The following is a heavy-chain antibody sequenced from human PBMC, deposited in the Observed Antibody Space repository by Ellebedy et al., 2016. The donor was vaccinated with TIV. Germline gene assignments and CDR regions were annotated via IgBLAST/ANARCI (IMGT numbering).Heavy chain of an antibody. D-gene: IGHD6-19*01. V-gene: IGHV4-39*01. CDR2: IYYSGST. Sequence: GSLRLXCTVSGGSISSSSYYWGWIRQPPGKGLEWIGSIYYSGSTNYNPSLKSRVTISVDTSKNQFSLKLSSVTAADTAVYYCAARVYSSGWMPVSTWGDYWGQGTLVTVSS. J-gene: IGHJ4*02. CDR1: GGSISSSSYY. CDR3: AARVYSSGWMPVSTWGDY.